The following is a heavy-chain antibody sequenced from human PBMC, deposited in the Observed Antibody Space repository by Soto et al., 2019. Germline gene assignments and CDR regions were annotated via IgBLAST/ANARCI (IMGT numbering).Heavy chain of an antibody. CDR1: GYTFTSYA. Sequence: QVQLVQSGAEVKKPGASVKVSCKASGYTFTSYAMHWVRQAPGQRLEWMGWINAGNGNTKYSQKFQGRVTMTRDTSASTAYMELSRLRSEDTAVYYWAGSSGYYYVDYWGQGTLVTVSS. CDR3: AGSSGYYYVDY. V-gene: IGHV1-3*01. CDR2: INAGNGNT. J-gene: IGHJ4*02. D-gene: IGHD3-22*01.